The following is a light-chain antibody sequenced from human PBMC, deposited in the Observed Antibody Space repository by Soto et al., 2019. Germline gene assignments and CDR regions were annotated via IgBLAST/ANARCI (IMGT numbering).Light chain of an antibody. V-gene: IGKV1-6*01. Sequence: AIQVTQSPSSLSASVGDRVTITCRTSQGIRSALGWYQQKPGKVPKLLIYAASTLQSGVPSRFSGSGSGRDFTLTISSLQPEDFATYYCLLDYAYFWAFGQGTKGDI. J-gene: IGKJ1*01. CDR1: QGIRSA. CDR3: LLDYAYFWA. CDR2: AAS.